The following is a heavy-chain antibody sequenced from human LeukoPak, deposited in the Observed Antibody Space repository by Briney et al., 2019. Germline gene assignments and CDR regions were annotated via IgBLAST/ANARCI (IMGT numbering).Heavy chain of an antibody. CDR2: IYWDEDK. V-gene: IGHV2-5*02. D-gene: IGHD3-9*01. J-gene: IGHJ4*02. CDR3: ARSPYYDILTGSRGTFDY. CDR1: GFSFSTSGVG. Sequence: ESGPTLVNPTQTLKLTCTFSGFSFSTSGVGVGWIRQPPGKALEWLAVIYWDEDKRYRPSLKSRLTITKDTSKNQVVLTMTNMDPVDTATYYCARSPYYDILTGSRGTFDYWGRGILVTVSS.